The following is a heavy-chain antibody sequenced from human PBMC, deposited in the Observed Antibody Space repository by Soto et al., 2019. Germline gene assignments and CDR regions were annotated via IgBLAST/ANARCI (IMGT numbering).Heavy chain of an antibody. CDR1: GYTFTSYG. CDR3: ARGYGDFPGGYYGMDV. V-gene: IGHV1-18*01. CDR2: ISAYNGNT. Sequence: QVQLVXSXXXXXXXGASVKVSCKASGYTFTSYGISWVRQAPGQGLEWMGWISAYNGNTNYAQKLQGRVTMTTDTSTSTAYMELRSLRSDDTAVYYCARGYGDFPGGYYGMDVWGQGTTVTVSS. J-gene: IGHJ6*02. D-gene: IGHD4-17*01.